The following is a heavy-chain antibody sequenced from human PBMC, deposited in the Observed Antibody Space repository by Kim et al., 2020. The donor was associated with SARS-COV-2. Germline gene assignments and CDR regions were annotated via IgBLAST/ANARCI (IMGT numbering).Heavy chain of an antibody. CDR1: GGSFSGYY. CDR2: INHSGST. D-gene: IGHD6-13*01. Sequence: SETLSLTCAVYGGSFSGYYCSWIRQPPGKGLEWIGEINHSGSTNYNPSLKSRVTISVDTSKNQFSLKLSSVTAADTAVYYCARAGYSSSWYQYFQHWGQGTLVTVSS. V-gene: IGHV4-34*01. J-gene: IGHJ1*01. CDR3: ARAGYSSSWYQYFQH.